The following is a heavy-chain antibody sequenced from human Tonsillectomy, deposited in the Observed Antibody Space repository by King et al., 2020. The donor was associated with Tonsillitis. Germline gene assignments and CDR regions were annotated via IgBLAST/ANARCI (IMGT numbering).Heavy chain of an antibody. D-gene: IGHD4-23*01. CDR1: GGSISSHY. V-gene: IGHV4-59*11. CDR3: ARTESVVPVDH. CDR2: ISYSGST. Sequence: QLQESGPGLVKPSETLSLTCTVSGGSISSHYWSWIRQPPGKGLEWIGYISYSGSTNYNPSLKSTVTISLDTSKNQFSLKLTSVTAADTAVYYCARTESVVPVDHWGQGTLVTVSS. J-gene: IGHJ4*02.